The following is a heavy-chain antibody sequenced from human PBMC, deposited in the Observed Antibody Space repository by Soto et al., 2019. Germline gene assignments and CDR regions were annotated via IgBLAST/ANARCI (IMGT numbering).Heavy chain of an antibody. CDR2: IGASGGST. D-gene: IGHD3-10*01. CDR1: GFSFSSYA. Sequence: EVQLLQSGGGLVQPGGSLRLSCASPGFSFSSYAMSWVRQAPGKGLEWVSGIGASGGSTYYTDSVKGRFTIARDSSKNTVYLQMNILRAEDTAVYFCAKDLGFSAPTAFDYWGLGAQVTVSS. V-gene: IGHV3-23*01. CDR3: AKDLGFSAPTAFDY. J-gene: IGHJ4*02.